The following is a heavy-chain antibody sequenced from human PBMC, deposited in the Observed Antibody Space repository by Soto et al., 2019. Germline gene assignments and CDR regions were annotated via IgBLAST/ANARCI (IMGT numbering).Heavy chain of an antibody. J-gene: IGHJ4*02. V-gene: IGHV4-30-2*01. D-gene: IGHD2-21*02. CDR3: ARGEDGGNSYFDY. CDR2: IYHSGST. Sequence: QLQLQESGSGLVKPSQTLSLTCAVSGGSISSGGYSWSWIRQPPGKGLEWIGYIYHSGSTYYNPSLKRRVXXSXDXXKNQFSLKLSSVTAADTAVYYCARGEDGGNSYFDYWGQGTLVTVSS. CDR1: GGSISSGGYS.